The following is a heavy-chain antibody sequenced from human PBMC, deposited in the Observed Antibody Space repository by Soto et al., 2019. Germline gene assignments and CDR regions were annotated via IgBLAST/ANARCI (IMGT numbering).Heavy chain of an antibody. CDR2: IGTKTYGGPV. J-gene: IGHJ4*02. CDR3: TTDLNPDDF. V-gene: IGHV3-15*04. Sequence: EVQLVESGGGLVKPGGSLRLSCAASGFTFSNAWMSWVRQAPGKGLEWVGRIGTKTYGGPVDYAAPVKGRFTISRDDSKTTLYLQMNSLKTEDTAVYYCTTDLNPDDFWGQGTQVTVSS. CDR1: GFTFSNAW.